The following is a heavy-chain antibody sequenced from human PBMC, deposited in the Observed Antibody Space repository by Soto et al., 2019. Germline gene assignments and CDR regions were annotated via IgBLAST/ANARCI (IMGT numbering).Heavy chain of an antibody. CDR2: ISYDGSNK. J-gene: IGHJ6*03. CDR1: GFTFSSYG. V-gene: IGHV3-30*18. Sequence: GGSLRLSCAASGFTFSSYGMHWVRQAPGKGLEWVAVISYDGSNKYYADSVKGRFTISRDNSKNTLYLQMNSLRAEDTAVYYCAKGGDIVVVPAATGDYYYYMDVWGKGTTVTVSS. CDR3: AKGGDIVVVPAATGDYYYYMDV. D-gene: IGHD2-2*01.